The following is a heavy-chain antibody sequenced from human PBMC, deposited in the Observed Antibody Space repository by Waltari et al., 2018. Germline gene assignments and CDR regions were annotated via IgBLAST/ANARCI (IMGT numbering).Heavy chain of an antibody. V-gene: IGHV4-59*01. CDR2: TYYTGST. Sequence: QVQLQESGPSLLKPSETLSLICTVSGGSISGFYWSWVRQPPGKGLDWIGYTYYTGSTNFNPSPKGPGTIAGVTSKNQFSLKLSSVTAADTAFYYCARGGGGDWEWFDPWGQGTLVTVSS. J-gene: IGHJ5*02. CDR3: ARGGGGDWEWFDP. CDR1: GGSISGFY. D-gene: IGHD2-21*02.